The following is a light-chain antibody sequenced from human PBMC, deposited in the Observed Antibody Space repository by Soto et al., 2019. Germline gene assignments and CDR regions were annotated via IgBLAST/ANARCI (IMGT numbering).Light chain of an antibody. J-gene: IGKJ1*01. Sequence: DIQLTQSPSSLSASVGDRVTITCRVSQGISSYLNWYRQKPGKVPKLLIYSASNLQSGVPSRFSDSGSGTEFTLTISSLQPDDFATYYCQHYNSYSEAFGQGTKVDIK. CDR2: SAS. V-gene: IGKV1-27*01. CDR3: QHYNSYSEA. CDR1: QGISSY.